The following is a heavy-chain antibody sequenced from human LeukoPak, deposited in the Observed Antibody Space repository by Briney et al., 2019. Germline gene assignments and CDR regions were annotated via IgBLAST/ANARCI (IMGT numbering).Heavy chain of an antibody. CDR1: GFTFSSYS. CDR3: ARDEVAVANFDY. Sequence: GGSLRLSCAASGFTFSSYSMTWVRQAPGKGLEWVSSISSSSSYIYYADSVKGRFTISRDNAKNSLYLQMNSLRAEDTAVYYCARDEVAVANFDYWGQGTLVTVSS. J-gene: IGHJ4*02. D-gene: IGHD6-19*01. V-gene: IGHV3-21*01. CDR2: ISSSSSYI.